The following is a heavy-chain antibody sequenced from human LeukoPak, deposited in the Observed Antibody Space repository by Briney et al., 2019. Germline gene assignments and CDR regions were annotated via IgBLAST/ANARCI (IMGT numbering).Heavy chain of an antibody. D-gene: IGHD3-22*01. J-gene: IGHJ4*02. CDR3: TTDRTMKGY. V-gene: IGHV3-15*01. CDR2: IRSKNDGGTI. CDR1: GFTFSNAW. Sequence: KTGGSLRLSCAASGFTFSNAWMAWVRQAPGKWLEWVGRIRSKNDGGTIGYAAPVKDRFTISRDDSKNTLYLQMNSLEIEDTAVYFCTTDRTMKGYWGQGTLVTVSS.